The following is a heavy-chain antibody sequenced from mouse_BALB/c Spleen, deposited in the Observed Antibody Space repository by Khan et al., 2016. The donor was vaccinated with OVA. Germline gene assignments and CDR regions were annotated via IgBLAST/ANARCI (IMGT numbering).Heavy chain of an antibody. J-gene: IGHJ3*01. CDR3: ARLAYYYDSWSFAY. Sequence: EVELVESGGDVVKPGGSLKLSCAASGFTFSTYGMSWVRQTPDKRLEWVATVSTGGHYTYYPATVQGRSTISRDNAKNTPYLQLSSLKSEDTAIFYCARLAYYYDSWSFAYWGEGTLVTVSA. CDR2: VSTGGHYT. CDR1: GFTFSTYG. V-gene: IGHV5-6*01. D-gene: IGHD1-1*01.